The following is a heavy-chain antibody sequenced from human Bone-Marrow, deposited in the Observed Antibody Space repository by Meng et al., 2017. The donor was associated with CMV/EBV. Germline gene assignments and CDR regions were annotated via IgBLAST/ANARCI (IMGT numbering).Heavy chain of an antibody. CDR1: GGTFSSYA. V-gene: IGHV1-69*05. D-gene: IGHD5-24*01. J-gene: IGHJ5*02. CDR2: IIPIFGTA. Sequence: SVKVSCKASGGTFSSYAISWVRQAPGQGLEWMGGIIPIFGTANYAQKFQGRVTITTDESTSTAYMELRSLRSDDTAVYYCARGPMDGVNGFDPWGQGTLVTVSS. CDR3: ARGPMDGVNGFDP.